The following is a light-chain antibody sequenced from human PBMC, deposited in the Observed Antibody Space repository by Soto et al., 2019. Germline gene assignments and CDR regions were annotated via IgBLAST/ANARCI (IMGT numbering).Light chain of an antibody. Sequence: QSALTQPASVSGSPGQSITISCIGASSDIGKYKVVSWYQHHPGKVPKLLIYEATKRPSGVSDRFSGSKSDNTASLTISGLQAEDEADYYCCSYTSSSTLFGTGTKLTVL. CDR2: EAT. V-gene: IGLV2-14*02. CDR3: CSYTSSSTL. J-gene: IGLJ1*01. CDR1: SSDIGKYKV.